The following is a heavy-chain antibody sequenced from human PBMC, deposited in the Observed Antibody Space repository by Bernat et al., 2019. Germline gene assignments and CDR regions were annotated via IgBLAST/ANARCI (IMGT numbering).Heavy chain of an antibody. V-gene: IGHV3-43*02. CDR2: ISHDSSAT. Sequence: EVQLVESGGGVILPGGSLRLSCAPSGFIFDAYVMHWVRQRPGMGLEWVSRISHDSSATSYAESVKGRFIISRDNSEDSLDLQMNSLRVEDSALYYCVRDNTDWAFDYWGRGTLVTVSS. J-gene: IGHJ4*02. CDR3: VRDNTDWAFDY. CDR1: GFIFDAYV. D-gene: IGHD3-9*01.